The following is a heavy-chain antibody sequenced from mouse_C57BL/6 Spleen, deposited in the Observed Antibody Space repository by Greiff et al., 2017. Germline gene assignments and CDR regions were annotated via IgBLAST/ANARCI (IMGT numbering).Heavy chain of an antibody. CDR1: GYTFTSYG. CDR2: IYPRSGNT. D-gene: IGHD1-1*01. Sequence: VQLQQSGAELARPGASVKLSCKASGYTFTSYGISWVKQRTGQGLEWIGEIYPRSGNTYYNEKFKGKATLTADKSSSTAYMELRSLTSEDSAVYFCARANSSSFAYWGQGTLVTVSA. J-gene: IGHJ3*01. CDR3: ARANSSSFAY. V-gene: IGHV1-81*01.